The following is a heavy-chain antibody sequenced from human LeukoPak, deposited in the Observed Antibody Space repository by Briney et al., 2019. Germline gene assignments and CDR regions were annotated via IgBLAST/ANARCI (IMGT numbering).Heavy chain of an antibody. D-gene: IGHD2-15*01. CDR1: GGSISSGDYY. J-gene: IGHJ5*02. Sequence: PSQTLSLTCTVSGGSISSGDYYWSWIRQHPGKGLEWIGYIYYSGSTYYNPSLKSRVTISVDTSKNQFSLKLSSVTAADTAVYYCARGYCSGGSCYSGPPKFDPWGQGTLVTVSS. CDR2: IYYSGST. V-gene: IGHV4-31*03. CDR3: ARGYCSGGSCYSGPPKFDP.